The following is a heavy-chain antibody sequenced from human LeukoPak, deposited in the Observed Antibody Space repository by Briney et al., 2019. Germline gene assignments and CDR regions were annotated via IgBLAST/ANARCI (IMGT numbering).Heavy chain of an antibody. Sequence: ASVKVSCKASGYTFTSYAMHWVRQAPGQRLEWMGWINAGNGNTKYSQKFQGRVTITRDTSASTAYIELSSLRSEGTAVYYCARGTAMDAFDIWGQGTMVTVSP. CDR2: INAGNGNT. CDR1: GYTFTSYA. V-gene: IGHV1-3*01. J-gene: IGHJ3*02. D-gene: IGHD5-18*01. CDR3: ARGTAMDAFDI.